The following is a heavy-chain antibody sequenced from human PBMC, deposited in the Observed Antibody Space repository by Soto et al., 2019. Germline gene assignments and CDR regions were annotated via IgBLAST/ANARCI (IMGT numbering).Heavy chain of an antibody. J-gene: IGHJ6*02. V-gene: IGHV4-61*01. CDR3: ARDGEDV. Sequence: QVQLQESGPGLVKPSETLSLTCTVSSGSVSSGNYYWSWIRQPPGKGLEWMGYIHYSGSANYNPSLKSRVTMSVDTSKNQFSLKLSSVTAADTAVYYCARDGEDVWGQGTTVTVSS. CDR2: IHYSGSA. CDR1: SGSVSSGNYY. D-gene: IGHD2-21*01.